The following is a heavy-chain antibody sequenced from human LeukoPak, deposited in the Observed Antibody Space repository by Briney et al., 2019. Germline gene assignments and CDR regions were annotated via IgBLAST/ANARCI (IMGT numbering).Heavy chain of an antibody. V-gene: IGHV1-69*13. J-gene: IGHJ4*02. CDR3: AREGPLSGYCDY. CDR1: GGTFSSYA. Sequence: SVKVSCKASGGTFSSYAISWVRQAPGQGLEWMGGIIPIFGTANYAQKFQGRVTITADESTSTAYMELSSPRSEDTAVYYCAREGPLSGYCDYWGQGTLVTVSS. CDR2: IIPIFGTA. D-gene: IGHD3-22*01.